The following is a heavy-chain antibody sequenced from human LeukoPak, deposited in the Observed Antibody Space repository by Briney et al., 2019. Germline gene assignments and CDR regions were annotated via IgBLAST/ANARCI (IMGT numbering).Heavy chain of an antibody. Sequence: GGSLRLSCAASGFTFSSYGMNWVRQAPGKGLEWVSSISSSSSYIFYADSVKGRFTISRDNAKNSLYLQMNSLRVEDTAVYYCARDEARGDDCRPQDHWGQGTLVSVSS. V-gene: IGHV3-21*01. J-gene: IGHJ4*02. CDR1: GFTFSSYG. CDR2: ISSSSSYI. D-gene: IGHD2-21*02. CDR3: ARDEARGDDCRPQDH.